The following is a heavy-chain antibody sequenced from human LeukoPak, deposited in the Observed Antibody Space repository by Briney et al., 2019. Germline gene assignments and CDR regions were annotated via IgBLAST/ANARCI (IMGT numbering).Heavy chain of an antibody. CDR3: AREYSGYDAYYFDY. V-gene: IGHV1-69*05. D-gene: IGHD5-12*01. CDR2: IIPIFGTA. J-gene: IGHJ4*02. CDR1: GGTFSSYA. Sequence: PVKVSCKASGGTFSSYAISWVRQAPGQGLEWMGRIIPIFGTANYAQKFQGRVTITTDESTSTAYMELSSLRSEDTAVYYCAREYSGYDAYYFDYWGQGTLVTVSS.